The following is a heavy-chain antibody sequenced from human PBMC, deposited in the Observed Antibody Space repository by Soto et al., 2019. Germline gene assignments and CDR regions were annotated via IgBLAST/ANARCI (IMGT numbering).Heavy chain of an antibody. CDR2: SRNKANSYTT. D-gene: IGHD5-18*01. V-gene: IGHV3-72*01. CDR3: VRSTYSQNCKLDY. J-gene: IGHJ4*02. CDR1: GFTFSDHY. Sequence: PGESLRLSYAASGFTFSDHYMDWVRQAPGKGLEWVGRSRNKANSYTTEYAASVKGRFTISRDNSENSLYLQMDSLKTEDTAVYYCVRSTYSQNCKLDYRGKGSLVTGSA.